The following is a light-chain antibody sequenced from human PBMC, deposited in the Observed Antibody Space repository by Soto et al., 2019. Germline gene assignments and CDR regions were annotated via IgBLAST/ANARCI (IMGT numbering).Light chain of an antibody. CDR1: SSDVGSYNL. J-gene: IGLJ3*02. V-gene: IGLV2-23*01. CDR2: EGS. CDR3: CSYAGSSPL. Sequence: QSALTQPASVSGSPGQSITISCTGTSSDVGSYNLVSWYQQHPGKAPKLMIYEGSKRPSGVSNRFSGSKSGNTASLTISGLQAEDEADYYCCSYAGSSPLFGGGTKLT.